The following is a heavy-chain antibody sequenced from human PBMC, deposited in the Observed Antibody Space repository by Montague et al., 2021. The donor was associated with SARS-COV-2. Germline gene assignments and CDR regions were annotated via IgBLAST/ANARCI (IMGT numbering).Heavy chain of an antibody. D-gene: IGHD3-10*02. V-gene: IGHV4-38-2*02. CDR3: ARAPYYVPGKLYQFDY. J-gene: IGHJ4*02. Sequence: SETLSLTCTVSGYSINSNYYWGWIRQPPGKGLEWIGCSYHSGTTHYHPSLKSRVTITLDTSNNHISLNVTSVTAADTAAYYCARAPYYVPGKLYQFDYWGRGTLVTVSS. CDR2: SYHSGTT. CDR1: GYSINSNYY.